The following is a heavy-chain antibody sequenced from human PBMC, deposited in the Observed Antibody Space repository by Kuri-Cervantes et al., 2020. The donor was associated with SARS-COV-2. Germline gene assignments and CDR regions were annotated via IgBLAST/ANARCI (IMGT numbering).Heavy chain of an antibody. CDR1: GFTIRRYA. CDR2: IIYDGSNK. D-gene: IGHD6-13*01. CDR3: ARDLRQQLAYGMDV. Sequence: GGPLSRSCVASGFTIRRYAMHWVRQAPGKGLEWVSVIIYDGSNKYYADSVKGRFTITRDNSKNTLYLQMNSLRAEDTAVYYCARDLRQQLAYGMDVWGQGTMVTVSS. J-gene: IGHJ6*02. V-gene: IGHV3-30-3*01.